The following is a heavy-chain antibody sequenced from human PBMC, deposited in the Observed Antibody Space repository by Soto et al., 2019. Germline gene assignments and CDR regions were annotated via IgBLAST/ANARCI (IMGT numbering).Heavy chain of an antibody. CDR3: ARVSHYYDSSGYTPLDY. Sequence: QVQLVESGGGVVQPGRSLRLSCAASGFTFSSYGMHWVRQAPGKGLEWVAVIWYDGSNKYYADSVKGRFTISRDNSKNTLYLQMNRLRAEDTAVYYCARVSHYYDSSGYTPLDYWGQGTLVTVSS. D-gene: IGHD3-22*01. CDR2: IWYDGSNK. J-gene: IGHJ4*02. V-gene: IGHV3-33*01. CDR1: GFTFSSYG.